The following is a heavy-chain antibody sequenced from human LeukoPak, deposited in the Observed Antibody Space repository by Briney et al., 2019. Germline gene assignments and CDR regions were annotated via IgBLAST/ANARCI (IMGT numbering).Heavy chain of an antibody. D-gene: IGHD6-19*01. V-gene: IGHV4-4*02. J-gene: IGHJ6*04. CDR1: GASISSNNW. CDR3: AYGSGWYKIDV. CDR2: VYHTGGI. Sequence: SETLSLTCTVSGASISSNNWWGWVRQSPEKGLEWIGDVYHTGGIIFTPSLESRLTLSVDKSKNQFSLKLSSTTAADTAMYFCAYGSGWYKIDVWGKGTTVTVSS.